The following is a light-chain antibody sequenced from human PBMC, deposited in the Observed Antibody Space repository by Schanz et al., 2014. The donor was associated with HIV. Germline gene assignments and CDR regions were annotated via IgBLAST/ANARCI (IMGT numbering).Light chain of an antibody. CDR1: QSVSSSY. V-gene: IGKV3D-20*02. J-gene: IGKJ4*01. CDR2: AAS. Sequence: EIVLTQSPGTLSLSPGERATLSCRASQSVSSSYLAWYQQKPGQAPRLLIYAASTRATGIPDRFSGSGSGTDFSLTISRLEPEDFAVYYCQQRSNWTFGGGTKVEIK. CDR3: QQRSNWT.